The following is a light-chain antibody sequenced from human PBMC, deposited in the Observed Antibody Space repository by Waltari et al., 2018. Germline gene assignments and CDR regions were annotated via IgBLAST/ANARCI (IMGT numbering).Light chain of an antibody. J-gene: IGKJ1*01. Sequence: DIQMTQSPSSLSASLGDRVTITCRASQTIFLFLNWYQQRPGKGPNLLIYGASILHSGVPSRFSGSGSGTDFTLTISNLQPEDVATYYCQESFTSPRTFGHGTKMEI. V-gene: IGKV1-39*01. CDR3: QESFTSPRT. CDR1: QTIFLF. CDR2: GAS.